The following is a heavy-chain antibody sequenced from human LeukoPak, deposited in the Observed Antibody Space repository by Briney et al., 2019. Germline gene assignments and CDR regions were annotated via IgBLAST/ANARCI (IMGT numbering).Heavy chain of an antibody. J-gene: IGHJ6*03. CDR2: IRFDGSNK. CDR3: ARGLGGAYYYNYFMDL. V-gene: IGHV3-30*02. CDR1: GFSLSGYG. Sequence: GGSLRLSCAAYGFSLSGYGMHWVRQAPGKGLEWVTFIRFDGSNKFYTHFVRGRFTISRDDSKNMVYLQMNSLRPEDTAMYHCARGLGGAYYYNYFMDLWGKGTTVTVSS. D-gene: IGHD3-16*01.